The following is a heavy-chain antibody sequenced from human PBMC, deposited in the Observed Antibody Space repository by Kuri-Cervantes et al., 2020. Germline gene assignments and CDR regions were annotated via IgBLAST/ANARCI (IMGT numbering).Heavy chain of an antibody. CDR2: INPNSGGT. J-gene: IGHJ4*02. CDR1: GYTFTGYY. D-gene: IGHD2-15*01. Sequence: ASVKVSCKASGYTFTGYYMHWVRQAPGQGLEWMGWINPNSGGTNYAQKFQGRVTMTRDTSISTAYMELSRLRTDDTAVYYCARTGRGSGGTSDYWGQGTLVTVSS. CDR3: ARTGRGSGGTSDY. V-gene: IGHV1-2*02.